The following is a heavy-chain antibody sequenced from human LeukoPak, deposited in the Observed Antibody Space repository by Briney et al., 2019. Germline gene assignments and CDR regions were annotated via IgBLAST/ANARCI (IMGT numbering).Heavy chain of an antibody. V-gene: IGHV3-23*01. Sequence: GGSLRLSCAASGFTFSIHAMNWVRQAPGKGLEWVSGINSGGGSTYYADSVKGRFTISRDNSKNTLYLQMNSLRGEDTAVYYCAKRLEVVATTIDYWGQGTLVTVSS. CDR3: AKRLEVVATTIDY. CDR2: INSGGGST. D-gene: IGHD5-12*01. J-gene: IGHJ4*02. CDR1: GFTFSIHA.